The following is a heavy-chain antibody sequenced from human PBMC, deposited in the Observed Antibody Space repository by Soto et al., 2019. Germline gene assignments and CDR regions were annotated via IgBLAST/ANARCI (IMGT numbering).Heavy chain of an antibody. CDR2: IAYDGRNK. CDR3: ARELARVFDY. D-gene: IGHD1-1*01. V-gene: IGHV3-30*04. CDR1: GFTFSSYA. Sequence: VQLVESGGGVVQPGRSLRLSCAASGFTFSSYAMHWVRQAPGKGLEWVAVIAYDGRNKYYADSVKGRFTISRDNSKNTLYLQMNSLRIEDTAVYYCARELARVFDYWGQGTLVTVSS. J-gene: IGHJ4*02.